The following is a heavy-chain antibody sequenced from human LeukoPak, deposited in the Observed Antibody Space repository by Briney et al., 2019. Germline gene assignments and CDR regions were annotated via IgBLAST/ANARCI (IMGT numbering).Heavy chain of an antibody. J-gene: IGHJ3*02. CDR2: ISAYNGNT. V-gene: IGHV1-18*04. Sequence: ASVKVSCKASGYTFTSYYMHWVRQAPGQGLEWMGWISAYNGNTDYAQKLQGRVTMTTDTSTSTAYMELRSLRSDDTAVYYCARVQFGATSYWEDAFDIWGQGTMVTVSS. D-gene: IGHD1-26*01. CDR3: ARVQFGATSYWEDAFDI. CDR1: GYTFTSYY.